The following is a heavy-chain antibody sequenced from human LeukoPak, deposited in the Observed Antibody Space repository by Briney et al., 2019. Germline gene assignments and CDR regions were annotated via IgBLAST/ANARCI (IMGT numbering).Heavy chain of an antibody. D-gene: IGHD2-2*01. Sequence: GGSLRLSCAASGFTFSSYSMNWVRQAPGKGLEWVSSISSSSSYIYYVDSVKGRFTISRDNAKNSLYLQMNSLRAEDTAVYYCARDIVVVPAAMGYYYGMDVWGQGTTVTVSS. CDR1: GFTFSSYS. J-gene: IGHJ6*02. V-gene: IGHV3-21*01. CDR2: ISSSSSYI. CDR3: ARDIVVVPAAMGYYYGMDV.